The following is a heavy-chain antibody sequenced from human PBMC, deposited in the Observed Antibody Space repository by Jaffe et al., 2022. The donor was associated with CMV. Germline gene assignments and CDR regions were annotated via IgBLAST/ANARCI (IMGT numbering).Heavy chain of an antibody. CDR2: IDPSDSYT. D-gene: IGHD6-19*01. V-gene: IGHV5-10-1*03. J-gene: IGHJ6*03. CDR1: GYSFTSYW. Sequence: EVQLVQSGAEVKKPGESLRISCKGSGYSFTSYWISWVRQMPGKGLEWMGRIDPSDSYTNYSPSFQGHVTISADKSISTAYLQWSSLKASDTAMYYCARQVAGDYYYYYYMDVWGKGTTVTVSS. CDR3: ARQVAGDYYYYYYMDV.